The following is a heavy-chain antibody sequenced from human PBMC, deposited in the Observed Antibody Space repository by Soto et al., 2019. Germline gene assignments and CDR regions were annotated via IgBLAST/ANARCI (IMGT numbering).Heavy chain of an antibody. CDR3: AKGDSGWPLWYFDY. J-gene: IGHJ4*02. CDR2: INPDNGNT. Sequence: ASVKVSCKASGYTFTRYTMNWVRQAPGQRLEWMGWINPDNGNTKSSQKFQDRVIITRDTSASTAYMDLSSLRVEDTAVYYCAKGDSGWPLWYFDYWGQGILVTVSS. V-gene: IGHV1-3*01. CDR1: GYTFTRYT. D-gene: IGHD6-19*01.